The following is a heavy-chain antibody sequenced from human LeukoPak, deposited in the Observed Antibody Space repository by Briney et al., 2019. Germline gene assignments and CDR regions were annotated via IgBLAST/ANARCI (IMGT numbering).Heavy chain of an antibody. CDR2: ISGSGGST. J-gene: IGHJ3*02. Sequence: GGSLRLSCAASGFTFSSYAMSWVRQAPGKGLEWVSAISGSGGSTYYADSVKGRFTISRDNSKNTLYLQRNSLRAEDTAVYYCAKDPYSSGWYISAFDIWGEGTMVTVSS. D-gene: IGHD6-19*01. CDR1: GFTFSSYA. CDR3: AKDPYSSGWYISAFDI. V-gene: IGHV3-23*01.